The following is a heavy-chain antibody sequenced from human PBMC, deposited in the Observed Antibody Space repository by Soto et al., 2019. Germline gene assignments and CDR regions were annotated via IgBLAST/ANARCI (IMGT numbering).Heavy chain of an antibody. CDR1: GYRFTAYY. CDR2: MNLDTGGT. J-gene: IGHJ4*02. Sequence: QVQLVQSGAEVKKPGSSVRVSCEASGYRFTAYYIHWVRQAPGQGLEWMGRMNLDTGGTTYAQKFQGRVTMTRDTSINTAYLEVSSLKSDDTAIYYCASDGNFACRGYSFAFDFWGQGTLVTVSS. V-gene: IGHV1-2*06. CDR3: ASDGNFACRGYSFAFDF. D-gene: IGHD5-18*01.